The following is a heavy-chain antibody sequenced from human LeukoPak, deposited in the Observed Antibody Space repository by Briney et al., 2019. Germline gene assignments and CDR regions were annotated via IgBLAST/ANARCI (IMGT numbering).Heavy chain of an antibody. CDR2: IRYDGSNK. D-gene: IGHD3-10*01. CDR3: AKGGPHYYGSGSYYRLY. J-gene: IGHJ4*02. V-gene: IGHV3-30*02. Sequence: GGSLRLSCAASGFTFSSYGMHWVRQAPGKGLEWVAFIRYDGSNKYYADSVKGRFTISRDNSKNTLYLQMNSLRAEDTAVYYCAKGGPHYYGSGSYYRLYWGQGTLVTVSS. CDR1: GFTFSSYG.